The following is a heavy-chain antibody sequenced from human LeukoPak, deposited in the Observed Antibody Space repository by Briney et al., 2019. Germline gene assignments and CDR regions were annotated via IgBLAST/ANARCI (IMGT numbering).Heavy chain of an antibody. D-gene: IGHD5-12*01. CDR2: FSYSGDG. CDR1: GGSFSGYY. CDR3: WAIVPTNKLDY. V-gene: IGHV4-34*01. J-gene: IGHJ4*02. Sequence: SETLSLTCAVYGGSFSGYYWSWIRQPPGKGPEWFGSFSYSGDGYYNSSLKSRVTISMGTSKNQFSLEVTSVTAADTAVYYCWAIVPTNKLDYWGQGTLVTVSS.